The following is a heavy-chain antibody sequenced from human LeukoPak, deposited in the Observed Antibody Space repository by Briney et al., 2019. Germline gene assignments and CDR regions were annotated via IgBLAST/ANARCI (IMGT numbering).Heavy chain of an antibody. CDR2: IHHSGST. CDR3: ARRRGSYYFDY. CDR1: GYSISSGSY. V-gene: IGHV4-38-2*01. D-gene: IGHD1-26*01. Sequence: KPSETLSLTCDVSGYSISSGSYWGWIRQPPGKGLEWIGSIHHSGSTYYNPSLKSRVTTSVDTSKNQFSLKLSSVTAADTAVYYCARRRGSYYFDYWGQGTLVTVSS. J-gene: IGHJ4*02.